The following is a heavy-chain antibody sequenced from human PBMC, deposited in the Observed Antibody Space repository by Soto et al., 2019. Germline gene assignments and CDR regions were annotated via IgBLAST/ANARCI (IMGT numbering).Heavy chain of an antibody. CDR3: ASTRGSSYDY. Sequence: EVQLVETGGGLIQPGGSLRLSCAASGFTVSGNYMSWVRQAPGKGLEWVSVIYNGGGTYYADSVKGRFTISRDNSKNTLSLQMNRLRAEDTAVYYCASTRGSSYDYWGQGTLVTVSS. V-gene: IGHV3-53*02. D-gene: IGHD6-6*01. CDR1: GFTVSGNY. J-gene: IGHJ4*02. CDR2: IYNGGGT.